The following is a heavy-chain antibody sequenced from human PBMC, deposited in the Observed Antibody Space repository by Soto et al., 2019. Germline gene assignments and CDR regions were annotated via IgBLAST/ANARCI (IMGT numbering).Heavy chain of an antibody. CDR3: ARGRGAAADYFDF. CDR2: ISSSTSHT. V-gene: IGHV3-11*05. D-gene: IGHD6-13*01. Sequence: ESGGGLVKPGGSLRLSCAVSGFTFRDYYMTWIRQAPGKGLEWVSYISSSTSHTNYADSVKGRFTISRDNAKNSLFLQMNSLRAEDTAVYYCARGRGAAADYFDFWGQGTLVTVSS. J-gene: IGHJ4*02. CDR1: GFTFRDYY.